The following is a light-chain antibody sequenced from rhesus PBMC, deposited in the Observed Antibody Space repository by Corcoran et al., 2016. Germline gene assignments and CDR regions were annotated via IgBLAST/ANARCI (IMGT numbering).Light chain of an antibody. CDR1: QSFSSS. CDR3: QQYYSDPLT. CDR2: SAS. Sequence: DIQMTQSPSSLSASVGDTVTITCRASQSFSSSLAWYQQKPGKAPKLLIYSASSLQSGVPSRFSGSKAGTDFTLTISSLQPEDIATYSCQQYYSDPLTFGGGTKVELK. V-gene: IGKV1-46*01. J-gene: IGKJ4*01.